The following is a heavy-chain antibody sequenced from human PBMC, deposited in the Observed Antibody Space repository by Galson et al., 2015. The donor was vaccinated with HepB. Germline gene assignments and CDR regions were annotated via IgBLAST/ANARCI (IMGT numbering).Heavy chain of an antibody. V-gene: IGHV2-70*11. Sequence: PALVKPTQTLTLTCTVSGFSLSSSGMCVSWIRQPPGKALEWLARIDWDDDKNYNTSLKTRLTISKDTSKNQVVLTMTNMDPVDTATYYCARLHSSSWHFDYWGQGTLVTVSS. CDR1: GFSLSSSGMC. CDR2: IDWDDDK. J-gene: IGHJ4*02. D-gene: IGHD6-13*01. CDR3: ARLHSSSWHFDY.